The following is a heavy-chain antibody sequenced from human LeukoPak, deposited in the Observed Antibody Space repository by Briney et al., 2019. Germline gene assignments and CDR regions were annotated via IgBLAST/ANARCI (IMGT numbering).Heavy chain of an antibody. J-gene: IGHJ4*02. CDR3: AKDDTAAVDY. CDR2: ISGSGGST. V-gene: IGHV3-23*01. D-gene: IGHD6-13*01. Sequence: GGSLRLSCAASGFTFSSYAMSWVRQALEKGLEWVSAISGSGGSTYYADSVKGRFTISRDNSKNTLYLQMNSLRAEDTAVYYCAKDDTAAVDYWGQGTLVTVSS. CDR1: GFTFSSYA.